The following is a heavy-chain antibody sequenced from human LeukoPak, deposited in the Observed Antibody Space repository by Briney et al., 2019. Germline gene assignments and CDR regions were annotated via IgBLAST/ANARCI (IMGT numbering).Heavy chain of an antibody. Sequence: PSETLSLTCAVYGGSFSGYYWIWIRQPPGKGLEWIGEINHSGSTIYNPSLQSRVTISVDTSKIQFSLKLSSVSAADTAVYYCARGSRTPDYRGQGTLVTVSS. J-gene: IGHJ4*02. V-gene: IGHV4-34*01. CDR1: GGSFSGYY. CDR2: INHSGST. CDR3: ARGSRTPDY.